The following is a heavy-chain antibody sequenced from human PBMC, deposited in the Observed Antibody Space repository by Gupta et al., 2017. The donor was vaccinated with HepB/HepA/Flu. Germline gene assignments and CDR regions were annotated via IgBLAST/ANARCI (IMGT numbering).Heavy chain of an antibody. V-gene: IGHV3-9*01. CDR1: GFPFDDYA. J-gene: IGHJ6*02. D-gene: IGHD1-1*01. Sequence: EVQLVESGGGLVQPGRSLRLSCAASGFPFDDYAMHWVRQAPGKGLEWVSGISWNSGSIGYADSVKGRFTISRDNAKNSLYLQMNSLRAEDTALYYCAKASTRYLHKYYGMDVWGQGTTVTVSS. CDR3: AKASTRYLHKYYGMDV. CDR2: ISWNSGSI.